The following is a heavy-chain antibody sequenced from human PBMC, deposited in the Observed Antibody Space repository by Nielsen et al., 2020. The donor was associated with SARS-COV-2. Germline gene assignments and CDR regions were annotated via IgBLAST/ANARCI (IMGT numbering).Heavy chain of an antibody. V-gene: IGHV5-51*01. D-gene: IGHD3-10*01. CDR1: GYSFTSYW. CDR3: ARHITVGKDAFDI. CDR2: IYPGDSDA. Sequence: GESLKISCKGSGYSFTSYWIGWVRQMPGKGLEWMGIIYPGDSDARYSPSFQGQVTISADKSISTAYLQWSSLKASDTAMYYCARHITVGKDAFDIWGQGTMVTVSS. J-gene: IGHJ3*02.